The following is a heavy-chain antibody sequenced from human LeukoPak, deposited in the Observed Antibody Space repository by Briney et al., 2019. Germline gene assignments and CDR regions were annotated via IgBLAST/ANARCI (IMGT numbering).Heavy chain of an antibody. CDR1: GGSISSSSYY. V-gene: IGHV4-39*07. CDR3: ARAPRAYCSTTGSCFQDY. J-gene: IGHJ4*02. CDR2: IYYSGST. Sequence: PSETLSLTCTVSGGSISSSSYYWGWMRQPPGKGLEWIGSIYYSGSTYYNPSLKSRVTISVDTSKNQFSLKLTSVTAADTAVYFCARAPRAYCSTTGSCFQDYWGQGTLVTVSS. D-gene: IGHD2-2*01.